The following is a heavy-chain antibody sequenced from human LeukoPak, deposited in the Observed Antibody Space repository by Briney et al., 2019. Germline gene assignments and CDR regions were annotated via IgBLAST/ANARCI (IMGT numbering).Heavy chain of an antibody. D-gene: IGHD5-12*01. J-gene: IGHJ5*02. V-gene: IGHV4-30-2*01. Sequence: SETLSLTCHVPGRSISRGGYSWRWIPQPPGKGLEWIGYIYHSGSTYYKPSLKSRFTISVDRSKNPFSLKLSSVPASDTAVYYCARGKGGSGYDSYWFDPWGQGTLVTVSS. CDR1: GRSISRGGYS. CDR2: IYHSGST. CDR3: ARGKGGSGYDSYWFDP.